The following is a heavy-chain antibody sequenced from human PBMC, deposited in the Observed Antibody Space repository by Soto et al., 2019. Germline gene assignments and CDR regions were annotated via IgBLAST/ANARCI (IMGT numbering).Heavy chain of an antibody. CDR3: ARPSSIAARTYYFDY. CDR2: IYPGDSDT. Sequence: ESLKITCKGSGYSFTRYLIGWGRQMAGKGLEWMGIIYPGDSDTRYSPSFQGQVTISADKSISTAYLQWSSLKASDTAMYYCARPSSIAARTYYFDYWGQGTLVTVSS. CDR1: GYSFTRYL. J-gene: IGHJ4*02. V-gene: IGHV5-51*01. D-gene: IGHD6-6*01.